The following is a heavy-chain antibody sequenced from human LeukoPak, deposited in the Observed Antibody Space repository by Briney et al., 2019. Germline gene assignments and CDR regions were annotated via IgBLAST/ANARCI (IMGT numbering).Heavy chain of an antibody. CDR1: GGSISSYY. J-gene: IGHJ3*02. Sequence: KPSETLSLTCTVSGGSISSYYWSWIRQPPGKGLEWIGYIYYSGSTNYNPSLKSRVTISVDTSKNQFSLKLSSVTAADTAVYYCARFQYYYDSSGYYVDAFDIWGQGTMVTVSS. V-gene: IGHV4-59*01. CDR2: IYYSGST. CDR3: ARFQYYYDSSGYYVDAFDI. D-gene: IGHD3-22*01.